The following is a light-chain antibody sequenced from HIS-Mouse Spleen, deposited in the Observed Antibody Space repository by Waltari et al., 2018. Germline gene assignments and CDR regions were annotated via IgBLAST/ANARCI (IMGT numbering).Light chain of an antibody. CDR3: SSYAGSNNVV. Sequence: QSALTQPPSASGSPGQSVTISCTGTSSDVGGYNYVSWYQQHPGKAPKLMIYEVSKRPYGVPGRFSGSKSGNTASLTVSGLQAEDEADYYCSSYAGSNNVVFGGGTKLTVL. J-gene: IGLJ2*01. CDR2: EVS. CDR1: SSDVGGYNY. V-gene: IGLV2-8*01.